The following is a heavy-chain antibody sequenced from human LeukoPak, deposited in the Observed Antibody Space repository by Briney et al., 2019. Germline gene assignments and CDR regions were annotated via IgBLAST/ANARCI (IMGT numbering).Heavy chain of an antibody. J-gene: IGHJ4*02. CDR1: GFTVSSNY. CDR2: IYSGGST. CDR3: ARRPHYYDSSGYSDY. D-gene: IGHD3-22*01. Sequence: GGSLRLSCAASGFTVSSNYMSWVRQAPGKGLEWVSVIYSGGSTYYADSVKGRFTISRDNSKNTLYLQMNSLRAEDTAVYYCARRPHYYDSSGYSDYWGQGTPVTVSS. V-gene: IGHV3-66*01.